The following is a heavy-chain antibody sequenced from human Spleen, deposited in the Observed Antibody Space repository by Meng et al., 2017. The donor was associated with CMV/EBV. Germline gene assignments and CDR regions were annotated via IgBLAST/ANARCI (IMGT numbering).Heavy chain of an antibody. CDR3: VRGYNSFDS. V-gene: IGHV3-72*01. Sequence: SLAASGFIFSDHYMDWVRQAPGKGLEWVGRSRNKANRYTTEYAASVKGRFTISRDESKNSLHLQMNSLKTEDTAVFYCVRGYNSFDSWGQGTLVTVSS. CDR2: SRNKANRYTT. J-gene: IGHJ4*02. D-gene: IGHD1-1*01. CDR1: GFIFSDHY.